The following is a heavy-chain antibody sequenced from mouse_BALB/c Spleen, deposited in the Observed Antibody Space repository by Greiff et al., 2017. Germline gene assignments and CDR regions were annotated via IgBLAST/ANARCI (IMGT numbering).Heavy chain of an antibody. D-gene: IGHD2-14*01. CDR3: TRRYRSNYYAMGF. J-gene: IGHJ4*01. CDR1: GYTFTDYE. V-gene: IGHV1-15*01. Sequence: VQLQQSGAELVRPGASVTLSCKASGYTFTDYEMHWVKQTPVHGLEWIGAIDPETGGTDYNQKFKGKATLTADKSSSTAYMELRSLTSEDSAVYYCTRRYRSNYYAMGFWGPRTSVTVSS. CDR2: IDPETGGT.